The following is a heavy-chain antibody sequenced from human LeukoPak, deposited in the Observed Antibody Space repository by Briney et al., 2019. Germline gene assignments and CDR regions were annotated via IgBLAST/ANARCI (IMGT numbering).Heavy chain of an antibody. V-gene: IGHV5-51*04. J-gene: IGHJ4*02. Sequence: GESLKISCKGSGYNFATHWIAWVRHMPGKGLESMGIIYPGDPDARYNPSFQGQVTISVDKRISTAYMQWNSLEASDTAMYYCVRRYYYDGTGSYFDYWGQGTLVTVSS. CDR1: GYNFATHW. D-gene: IGHD3-22*01. CDR2: IYPGDPDA. CDR3: VRRYYYDGTGSYFDY.